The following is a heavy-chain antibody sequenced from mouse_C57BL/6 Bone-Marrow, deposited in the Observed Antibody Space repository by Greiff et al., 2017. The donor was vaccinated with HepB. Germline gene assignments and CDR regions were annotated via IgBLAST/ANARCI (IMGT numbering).Heavy chain of an antibody. J-gene: IGHJ3*01. Sequence: QVHVKQPGAELVRPGSSVKLSCKASGYTFTSYWMHWVKQRPIQGLEWIGNIDPSDSETHYNQKFKDKATLTVDKSSSTAYMQLSSLTSEDSAVYDCARYDYDDGGFAYWGQGTLVTVSA. CDR1: GYTFTSYW. V-gene: IGHV1-52*01. D-gene: IGHD2-4*01. CDR2: IDPSDSET. CDR3: ARYDYDDGGFAY.